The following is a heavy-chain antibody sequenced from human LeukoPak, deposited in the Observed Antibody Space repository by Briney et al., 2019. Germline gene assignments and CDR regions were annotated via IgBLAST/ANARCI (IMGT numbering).Heavy chain of an antibody. Sequence: PGGSLRLSCAASGFTFSSYGMHWVRQAPGKGLEWVANIKQDGSEKYYVDSVKGRFTISRDNAKNSLYLQMNSPRAEDTAVYYCARARGYDFWSGYVFDYWGQGTLVTVSS. CDR1: GFTFSSYG. CDR2: IKQDGSEK. V-gene: IGHV3-7*01. D-gene: IGHD3-3*01. CDR3: ARARGYDFWSGYVFDY. J-gene: IGHJ4*02.